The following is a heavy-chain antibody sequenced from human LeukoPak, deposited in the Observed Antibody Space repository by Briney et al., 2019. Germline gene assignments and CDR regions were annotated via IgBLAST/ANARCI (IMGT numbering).Heavy chain of an antibody. Sequence: ASVKVSCKASGYTFTSYGISWVRQAPGQGLEWVGWISAYNGNTNYAQKLQGRVTMTTDTSTSTAYMELRSLRSDDTAVYYCAREDIVVVPAALDYWGQGTLVTVSS. CDR1: GYTFTSYG. V-gene: IGHV1-18*01. D-gene: IGHD2-2*01. J-gene: IGHJ4*02. CDR3: AREDIVVVPAALDY. CDR2: ISAYNGNT.